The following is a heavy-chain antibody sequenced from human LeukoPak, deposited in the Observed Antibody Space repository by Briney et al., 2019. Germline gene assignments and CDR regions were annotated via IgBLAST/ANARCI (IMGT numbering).Heavy chain of an antibody. CDR1: GYSFPTYW. J-gene: IGHJ4*02. CDR2: IYPGDSDR. D-gene: IGHD3-3*01. CDR3: ARRAIFGVVLDFDS. V-gene: IGHV5-51*01. Sequence: GESRKISCKGSGYSFPTYWIGWVRQVPGKGLEWVAIIYPGDSDRKYSPSFQGRVTISADKSTSTAYLQWSSLKASDTAMYYCARRAIFGVVLDFDSWGQGTLVTVSS.